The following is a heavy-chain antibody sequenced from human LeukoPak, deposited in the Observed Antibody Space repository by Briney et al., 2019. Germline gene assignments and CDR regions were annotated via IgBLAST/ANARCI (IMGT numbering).Heavy chain of an antibody. CDR1: GYTLTELS. CDR3: GTVPPLVPAASGGYYYYMDV. Sequence: ASVKVSCKVSGYTLTELSLHWVRQPPGKGLGGMGVFDPEDGETINPQKFRGGATMTEATSRDTAYMELSSLRAEDTAVYYCGTVPPLVPAASGGYYYYMDVWGKGTTVTISS. CDR2: FDPEDGET. D-gene: IGHD2-2*01. V-gene: IGHV1-24*01. J-gene: IGHJ6*03.